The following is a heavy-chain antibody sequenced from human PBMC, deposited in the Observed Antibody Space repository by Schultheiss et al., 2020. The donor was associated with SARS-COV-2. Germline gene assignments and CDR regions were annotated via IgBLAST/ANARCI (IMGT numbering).Heavy chain of an antibody. CDR3: ARRNWNLELGMDV. Sequence: SGPTLVKPTQTLTLTCTFSGFSLSTSGMCVSWIRQPPGKGLEWIGEINHSGSTNYNPSLKSRVTISVDKSKNQFSLKLSSVTAADTAVYYCARRNWNLELGMDVWGQGTTVTVSS. J-gene: IGHJ6*02. CDR1: GFSLSTSGM. V-gene: IGHV4-4*02. CDR2: INHSGST. D-gene: IGHD1-7*01.